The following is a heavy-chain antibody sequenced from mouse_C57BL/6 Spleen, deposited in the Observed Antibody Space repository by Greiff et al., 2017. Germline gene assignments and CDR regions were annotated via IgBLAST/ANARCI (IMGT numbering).Heavy chain of an antibody. V-gene: IGHV1-15*01. D-gene: IGHD2-1*01. CDR1: GSTFTDYE. CDR2: LDPETGGT. J-gene: IGHJ3*01. CDR3: TRNYEFAY. Sequence: QVHVKQSGAELVRPGASVTLSCKASGSTFTDYEMHWVKQTPVHGLEWIGALDPETGGTAYNQKFKGKAILTADKSSSTAYMELRSLTSEDSAVYYCTRNYEFAYWGQGTLVTVSA.